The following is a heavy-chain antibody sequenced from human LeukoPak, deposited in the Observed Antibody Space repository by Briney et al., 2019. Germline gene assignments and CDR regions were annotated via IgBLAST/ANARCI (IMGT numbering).Heavy chain of an antibody. D-gene: IGHD5-18*01. V-gene: IGHV3-74*01. CDR3: AKGYGYSYAYTLY. Sequence: PGGSLRLSCAASGFTFSSYWMHWVRQAPGKGLVWVSRINSDGSSTSYADSVKGRFTISRDNAKNTLYLQMNSLRAEDTAVYYCAKGYGYSYAYTLYWGQGTLVTVSS. CDR1: GFTFSSYW. CDR2: INSDGSST. J-gene: IGHJ4*02.